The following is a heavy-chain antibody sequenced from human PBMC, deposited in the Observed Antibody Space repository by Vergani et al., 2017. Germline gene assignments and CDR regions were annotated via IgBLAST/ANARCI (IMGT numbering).Heavy chain of an antibody. CDR1: GFTLSNYD. CDR2: IQFDGSNQ. D-gene: IGHD3-16*01. J-gene: IGHJ4*02. CDR3: AKHFRGWGIDY. V-gene: IGHV3-30*02. Sequence: QVQLVESGGGVVQRGGSLRLSCATSGFTLSNYDMQWIRQGPGKGLEFVAFIQFDGSNQYYADSVKGRFTLSRDFSKNTLYLQMNSLRIDDTATYYCAKHFRGWGIDYWGKGNQVIVSS.